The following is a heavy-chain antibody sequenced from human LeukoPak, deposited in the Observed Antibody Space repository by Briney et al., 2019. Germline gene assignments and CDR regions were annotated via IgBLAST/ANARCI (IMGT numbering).Heavy chain of an antibody. J-gene: IGHJ4*02. Sequence: ASVKVSCKASGYTFTGYAMHWVRQAPGQRLEWMGWINAGNGNTKYSQKFQGRVTITRDTSASTAYVELSSPRSEDTAVYYCAREYSSGWYVPGDYWGQGTLVTVSS. D-gene: IGHD6-19*01. CDR2: INAGNGNT. V-gene: IGHV1-3*01. CDR1: GYTFTGYA. CDR3: AREYSSGWYVPGDY.